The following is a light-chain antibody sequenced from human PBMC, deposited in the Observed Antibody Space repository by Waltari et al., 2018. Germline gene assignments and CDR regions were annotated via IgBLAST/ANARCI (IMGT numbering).Light chain of an antibody. CDR2: DDS. CDR1: NIGSKS. V-gene: IGLV3-21*02. J-gene: IGLJ2*01. Sequence: SYVLTQPPSVSVAPGQTARISCVGTNIGSKSVNWYQQKAGQAPVLVVYDDSARPSGIPERFSGSNSGNTATLTISRVEAGDEADYSCQLWDSSPVFGGGTKLTVL. CDR3: QLWDSSPV.